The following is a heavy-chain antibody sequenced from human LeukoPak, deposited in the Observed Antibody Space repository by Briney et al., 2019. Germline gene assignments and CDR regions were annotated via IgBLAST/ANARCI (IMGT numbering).Heavy chain of an antibody. J-gene: IGHJ5*02. CDR3: AREREENWFAP. CDR2: IYYSGST. Sequence: SETLSLTCTVSGGSISSSSYYWGWIRQPPGKGLEWIGSIYYSGSTYYNPSLKSRVTISVDASKNQFSLKLSSVTAADTAVYYCAREREENWFAPGGQEPRVTVSS. D-gene: IGHD1-26*01. V-gene: IGHV4-39*07. CDR1: GGSISSSSYY.